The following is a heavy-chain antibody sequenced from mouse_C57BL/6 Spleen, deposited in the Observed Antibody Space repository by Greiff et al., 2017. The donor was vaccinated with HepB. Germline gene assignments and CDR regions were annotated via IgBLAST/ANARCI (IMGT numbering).Heavy chain of an antibody. Sequence: EVKLQESGPGLVKPSQSLSLTCSVTGYSITSGYYWNWIRQFPGNKLEWMGYISYDGSNNYNPSLKNRISITRDTSKNQFFLKLNSVTTEDTATYYCAREDFYDYYAMDYWGQGTSVTVSS. J-gene: IGHJ4*01. D-gene: IGHD2-3*01. CDR1: GYSITSGYY. CDR2: ISYDGSN. V-gene: IGHV3-6*01. CDR3: AREDFYDYYAMDY.